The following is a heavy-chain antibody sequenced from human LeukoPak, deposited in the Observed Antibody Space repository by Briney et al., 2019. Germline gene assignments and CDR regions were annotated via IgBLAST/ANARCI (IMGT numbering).Heavy chain of an antibody. V-gene: IGHV3-33*01. D-gene: IGHD3-10*01. CDR1: GFIFSNSG. J-gene: IGHJ4*02. CDR2: IYTDGSTK. CDR3: ARNSGGRRYYFTD. Sequence: AGGSLRLSCAASGFIFSNSGMHWVRQAPGKGLEWVTVIYTDGSTKYYADSVKGRFTISRDNSQNTLYLQMNSLRADGTAVYYCARNSGGRRYYFTDWGQGTLVTVSS.